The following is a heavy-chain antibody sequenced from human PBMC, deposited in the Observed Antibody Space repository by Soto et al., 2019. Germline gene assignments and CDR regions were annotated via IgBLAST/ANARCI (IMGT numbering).Heavy chain of an antibody. V-gene: IGHV1-3*04. Sequence: ASVKVSCKASGYTFTTYAIHWVRQAPGQRLEWMAWINTGNGNTNHSQKYQARVSITRDTSASTAYMELSGLRLEDTAIYYCARWIRGTFDFWGQGTLVTVSS. CDR3: ARWIRGTFDF. CDR1: GYTFTTYA. CDR2: INTGNGNT. D-gene: IGHD3-10*01. J-gene: IGHJ4*02.